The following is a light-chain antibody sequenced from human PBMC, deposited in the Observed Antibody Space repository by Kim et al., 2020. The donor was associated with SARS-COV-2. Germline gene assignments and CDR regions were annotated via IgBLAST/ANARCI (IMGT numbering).Light chain of an antibody. CDR3: AAWDDSLSGWV. V-gene: IGLV1-47*01. Sequence: ELTQPPSASGTPGQRVTISCSGSSSNIGSNYVYWYQQFQGTAPKLLIYRNNQRPSGVPDRFSGSKSGTSASLATSGLRSEDEADYYCAAWDDSLSGWVFGGGTKLTVL. J-gene: IGLJ3*02. CDR1: SSNIGSNY. CDR2: RNN.